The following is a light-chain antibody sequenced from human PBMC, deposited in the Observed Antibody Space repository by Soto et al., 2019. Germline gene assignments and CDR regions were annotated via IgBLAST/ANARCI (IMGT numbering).Light chain of an antibody. J-gene: IGKJ1*01. V-gene: IGKV1-5*03. CDR3: QHYNSYPPWT. Sequence: DIQMTQSPSTLSASVGDRVTITCRASQSINNWLAWYQQEPGKAPKLLIYRASTLQSGVPSRFSGSGSGTEFTLTISSLQPDDVATYYCQHYNSYPPWTFGQGTKVEIK. CDR2: RAS. CDR1: QSINNW.